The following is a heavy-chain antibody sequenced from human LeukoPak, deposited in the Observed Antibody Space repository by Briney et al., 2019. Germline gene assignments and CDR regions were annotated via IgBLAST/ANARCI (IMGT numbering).Heavy chain of an antibody. V-gene: IGHV4-30-2*01. CDR3: VRYYYKSGGYSAAAFDI. CDR2: IYYSGST. CDR1: GGSISSGDDS. D-gene: IGHD3-22*01. J-gene: IGHJ3*02. Sequence: SETLSLTCAVSGGSISSGDDSWSWIRQPPGKGLEWIGYIYYSGSTYYNPSLKSRVTLSLDGSRNQFSLKLSSVTAAGTAVYYCVRYYYKSGGYSAAAFDIWGQGTMVTVSS.